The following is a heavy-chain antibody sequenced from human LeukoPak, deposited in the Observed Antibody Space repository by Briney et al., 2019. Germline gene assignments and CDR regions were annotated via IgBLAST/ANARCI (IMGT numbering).Heavy chain of an antibody. CDR3: ARRVYFAMAV. Sequence: ASVKVSCKASGYSFTGYFMQWVRQAPGQGLEWMGWINPNSGDTNYAQKFQGRVTMTRDTSISTAYMELSRLRSDDAAVYYCARRVYFAMAVWGQGTTVTVSS. CDR2: INPNSGDT. V-gene: IGHV1-2*02. J-gene: IGHJ6*02. CDR1: GYSFTGYF.